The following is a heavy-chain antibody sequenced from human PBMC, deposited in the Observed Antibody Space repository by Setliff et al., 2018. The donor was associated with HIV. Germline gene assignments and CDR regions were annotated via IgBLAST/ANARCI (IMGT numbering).Heavy chain of an antibody. Sequence: SETLSLTCTVSGGSISSYSYYWGWIRQPSGKGLEWIGSIYSSGNTYYNPSLKSRVTISVDTPRNQFSLKLSSVTAADTAVYYCARHRRDTTAISYYWGQGTLVTVSS. D-gene: IGHD4-17*01. CDR1: GGSISSYSYY. J-gene: IGHJ4*02. CDR2: IYSSGNT. V-gene: IGHV4-39*01. CDR3: ARHRRDTTAISYY.